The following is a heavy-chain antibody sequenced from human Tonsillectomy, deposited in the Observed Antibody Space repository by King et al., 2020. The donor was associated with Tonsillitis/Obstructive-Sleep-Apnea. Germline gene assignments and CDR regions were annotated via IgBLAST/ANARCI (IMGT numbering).Heavy chain of an antibody. V-gene: IGHV3-73*01. CDR2: IRSKANSYAT. Sequence: VQLVQSGGGLVQPGGSLKLSCAASGFTFSGSAMHWVRQASGKGLEWVGRIRSKANSYATAYAASVKGRFTISRDDSKNTAYLQMNRLKTEDTAVYYCTRQNSDYGDYYYYMDVWGKGTTVTVSS. CDR1: GFTFSGSA. CDR3: TRQNSDYGDYYYYMDV. J-gene: IGHJ6*03. D-gene: IGHD4-17*01.